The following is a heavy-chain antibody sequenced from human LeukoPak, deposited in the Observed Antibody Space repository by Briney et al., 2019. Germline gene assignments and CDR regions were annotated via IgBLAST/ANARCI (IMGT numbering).Heavy chain of an antibody. D-gene: IGHD6-13*01. CDR1: GGSISSYC. J-gene: IGHJ4*02. Sequence: SETLSLTCTVSGGSISSYCWSWIRQPPGKRPEWIGYIYYSGSTSYNPSLKSRVTISVDTSKNQFSLKLSSVTAADTAVYYCARYYSSTWYGYFDYWGQGTLVTVSS. V-gene: IGHV4-59*01. CDR2: IYYSGST. CDR3: ARYYSSTWYGYFDY.